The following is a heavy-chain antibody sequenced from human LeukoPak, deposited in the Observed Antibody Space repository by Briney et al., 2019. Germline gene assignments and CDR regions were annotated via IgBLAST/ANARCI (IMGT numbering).Heavy chain of an antibody. CDR1: GGSISSYY. CDR2: IYYSGST. J-gene: IGHJ2*01. D-gene: IGHD6-13*01. V-gene: IGHV4-59*12. CDR3: AREVGSSWYAWYFDL. Sequence: SETLSLTCTVSGGSISSYYWSWIRQPPGKGLEWIGYIYYSGSTNYNPSLKSRVTMSVDTSKNQFSLKLSSVTAADTAVYYCAREVGSSWYAWYFDLWGRGTLVTVSS.